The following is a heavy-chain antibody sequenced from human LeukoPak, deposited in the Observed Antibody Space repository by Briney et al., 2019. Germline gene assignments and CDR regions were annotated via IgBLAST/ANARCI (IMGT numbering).Heavy chain of an antibody. V-gene: IGHV3-30*18. CDR2: ISYDGSNK. J-gene: IGHJ4*02. CDR1: AFTFSSYG. D-gene: IGHD1-26*01. CDR3: AKEWVRTCFFED. Sequence: GRSLRPSCAASAFTFSSYGMHWVRQAPGKGLEWVAVISYDGSNKYYADSVKGRFTISRDNSKNMLYLQMNSLRAEDTAVYYCAKEWVRTCFFEDWGQGNLVTVSS.